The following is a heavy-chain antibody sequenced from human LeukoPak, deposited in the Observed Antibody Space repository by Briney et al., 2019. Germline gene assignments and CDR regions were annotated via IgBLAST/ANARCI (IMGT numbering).Heavy chain of an antibody. Sequence: SVRVSCKASGGTFSSYAISWVRQAPGQGLEWMGGIIPIFGTANYAQKFQGRVTITADKSTSTAYMELSSLRSEDTAVYYCARPAGYYDSSGYSLDYWGQGTLVTVSS. CDR3: ARPAGYYDSSGYSLDY. V-gene: IGHV1-69*06. D-gene: IGHD3-22*01. CDR2: IIPIFGTA. CDR1: GGTFSSYA. J-gene: IGHJ4*02.